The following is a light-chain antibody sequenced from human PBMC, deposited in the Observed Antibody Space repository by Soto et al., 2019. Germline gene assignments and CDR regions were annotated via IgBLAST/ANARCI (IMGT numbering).Light chain of an antibody. CDR2: DND. Sequence: QSVLTQPPSVSAAPGQKVTISCSGSSSNIAIHYVSWYQQLPGAAPKVLIYDNDKRPSGIPDRFSGSKSGTSATLGITGLQTGDEADYYCGTWDSSLSARVFGGGTKLTVL. V-gene: IGLV1-51*01. CDR3: GTWDSSLSARV. J-gene: IGLJ3*02. CDR1: SSNIAIHY.